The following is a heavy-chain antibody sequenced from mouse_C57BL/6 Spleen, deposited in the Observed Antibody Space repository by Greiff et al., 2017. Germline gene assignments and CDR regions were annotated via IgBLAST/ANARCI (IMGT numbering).Heavy chain of an antibody. CDR1: GYTFTSYW. CDR3: ARGYDGYYGDYYAMDY. Sequence: VQLQQSGAELAKPGASVKLSCKASGYTFTSYWMHWVKQRPGQGLEWIGYINPSSGYTNYNQKFKDKATLTADNSSSTAYMKMSSLTYEDSAVYYGARGYDGYYGDYYAMDYWGQGTSVTVSS. V-gene: IGHV1-7*01. J-gene: IGHJ4*01. D-gene: IGHD2-3*01. CDR2: INPSSGYT.